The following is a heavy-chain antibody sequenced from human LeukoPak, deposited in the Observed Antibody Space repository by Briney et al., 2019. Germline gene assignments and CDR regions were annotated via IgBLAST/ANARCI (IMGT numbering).Heavy chain of an antibody. J-gene: IGHJ6*02. CDR1: GGSFSGYY. Sequence: SETLSLTCAVYGGSFSGYYWSWIRLPPGKGLEWIGEINHSGSTNYNPSLKSRVTISVDTSKNQFSLKLSSVTAADTAVYYCARLGPGFWSGYYGARSYGMDVWGQGTTVTVSS. D-gene: IGHD3-3*01. CDR3: ARLGPGFWSGYYGARSYGMDV. CDR2: INHSGST. V-gene: IGHV4-34*01.